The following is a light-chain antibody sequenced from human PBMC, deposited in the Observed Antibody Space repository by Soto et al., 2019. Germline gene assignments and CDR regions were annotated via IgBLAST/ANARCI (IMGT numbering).Light chain of an antibody. CDR3: QQYATSPFT. J-gene: IGKJ3*01. CDR2: GAS. CDR1: QSVGSSY. Sequence: EIVLAQSPGTLSLSPGETATLSCTASQSVGSSYLAWYQQKPGQAPRVLIYGASSRATGIPDRFSGSGSGTDFTLTISRLEPEDFAVYYCQQYATSPFTFGPGTKVDIK. V-gene: IGKV3-20*01.